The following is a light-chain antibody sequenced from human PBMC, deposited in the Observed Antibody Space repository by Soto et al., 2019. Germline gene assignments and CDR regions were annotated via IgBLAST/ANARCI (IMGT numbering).Light chain of an antibody. CDR2: DAS. J-gene: IGKJ4*01. CDR1: QSVSSY. Sequence: EIVLTQSPATLSLSPGERATLSCRASQSVSSYLAWYQQKPGQAPRLLIYDASNRATGIPARFSGSGSGTDFTLTISSLEPEDFAVYYCQQRSNWLTFGGGNKVEMK. V-gene: IGKV3-11*01. CDR3: QQRSNWLT.